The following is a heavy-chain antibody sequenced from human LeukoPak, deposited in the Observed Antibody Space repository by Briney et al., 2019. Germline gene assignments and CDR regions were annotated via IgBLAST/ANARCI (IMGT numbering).Heavy chain of an antibody. CDR3: ANGYNYGLDY. Sequence: GGSLRLSCAASGFTFSSYGMHWVRQAPGKGLEWVAFIRYDGSNKYYADSVNGRFTISRDNAKNTLYLQMNSLTAEDTAVYYCANGYNYGLDYWGQGTLVTVSS. D-gene: IGHD5-18*01. J-gene: IGHJ4*02. CDR1: GFTFSSYG. CDR2: IRYDGSNK. V-gene: IGHV3-30*02.